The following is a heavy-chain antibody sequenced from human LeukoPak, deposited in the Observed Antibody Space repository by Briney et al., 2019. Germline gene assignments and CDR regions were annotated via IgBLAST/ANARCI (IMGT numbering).Heavy chain of an antibody. V-gene: IGHV1-46*01. Sequence: GASVKVSCKASGYTFTSYYMHWVRQAPGQGLEWMGIINPSGGSTSYAQKFQGRVTMTRDTSISTAYMELSRLRSDDTAVYYCARNPLPIAVAGHFDPWGQGTLITVSS. J-gene: IGHJ5*02. D-gene: IGHD6-19*01. CDR3: ARNPLPIAVAGHFDP. CDR1: GYTFTSYY. CDR2: INPSGGST.